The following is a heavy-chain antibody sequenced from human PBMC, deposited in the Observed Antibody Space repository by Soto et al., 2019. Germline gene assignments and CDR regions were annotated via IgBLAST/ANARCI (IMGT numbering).Heavy chain of an antibody. J-gene: IGHJ6*02. CDR3: ARGSSIAGLYYGMDV. Sequence: QVQLQESGPGLVKPSQTLSLTCTVSGGSISSGGYYWTWIRQHPGKGLEWIGYNYYSGITYYNPSLKSRVTISLVTSKNRFFLKRSSVTAADTAVYYCARGSSIAGLYYGMDVWGQGTTVTVSS. CDR2: NYYSGIT. CDR1: GGSISSGGYY. V-gene: IGHV4-31*03. D-gene: IGHD6-6*01.